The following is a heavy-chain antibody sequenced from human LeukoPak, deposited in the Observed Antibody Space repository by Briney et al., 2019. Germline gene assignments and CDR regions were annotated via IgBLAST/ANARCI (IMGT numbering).Heavy chain of an antibody. V-gene: IGHV4-59*01. CDR3: ARQSFLTGCSCLDY. CDR2: IYYSGST. CDR1: GGSISSYY. D-gene: IGHD3-9*01. Sequence: PSETLSLTCTVSGGSISSYYWSWIRQPPGKGLEWIGYIYYSGSTNYNPSLKSRVTISVDTSKNQFSLKLSSVTAADTAVYYCARQSFLTGCSCLDYWGQGTLVTVSS. J-gene: IGHJ4*02.